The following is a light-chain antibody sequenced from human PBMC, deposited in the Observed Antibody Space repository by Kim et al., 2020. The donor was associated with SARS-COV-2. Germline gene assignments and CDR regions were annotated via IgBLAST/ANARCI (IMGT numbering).Light chain of an antibody. Sequence: ASVGDGVTIPCRASQDIRNDLGWYQQNPGRAPKRLIYGASSLQSGVPSRFSGSGSGTEFTLTISSLQPEDFATYFCLQHSTYPITFGQGTRLEIK. CDR1: QDIRND. J-gene: IGKJ5*01. V-gene: IGKV1-17*01. CDR2: GAS. CDR3: LQHSTYPIT.